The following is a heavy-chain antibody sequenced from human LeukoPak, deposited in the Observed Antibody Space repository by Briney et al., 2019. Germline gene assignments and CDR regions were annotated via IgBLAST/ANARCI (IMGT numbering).Heavy chain of an antibody. CDR2: INYNGGKT. CDR1: GFTLASDA. Sequence: GGSLRLSCAVSGFTLASDAMSWVRQAPGKGLEWVSGINYNGGKTYYADSVKGRFTISRDNSKNTVYLQMTSLRAEDTAVYHCAKDLVFDYWGQGTLVSVSS. J-gene: IGHJ4*02. CDR3: AKDLVFDY. V-gene: IGHV3-23*01.